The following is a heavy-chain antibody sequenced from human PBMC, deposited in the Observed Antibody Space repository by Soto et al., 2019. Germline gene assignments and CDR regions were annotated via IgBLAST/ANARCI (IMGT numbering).Heavy chain of an antibody. D-gene: IGHD4-17*01. CDR3: ATNYGDEKEYYYSYGMDV. Sequence: GGSLRLSCAASGFTVSSNYMSWVRQAPGKGLEWVSVIYSGGSTYYADSVKGRFTISRDNSKNTLYLQMNSLRAEDTAVYYCATNYGDEKEYYYSYGMDVWGQGTTVTVSS. CDR1: GFTVSSNY. V-gene: IGHV3-66*01. CDR2: IYSGGST. J-gene: IGHJ6*02.